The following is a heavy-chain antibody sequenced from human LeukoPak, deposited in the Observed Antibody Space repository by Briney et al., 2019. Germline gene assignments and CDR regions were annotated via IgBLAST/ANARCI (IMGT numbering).Heavy chain of an antibody. J-gene: IGHJ4*02. D-gene: IGHD1-14*01. V-gene: IGHV3-23*01. CDR3: ARSLGTPFDY. Sequence: GGSLRLSCAASGFTFSSYAMSWVRQAPGKGLEWVSTPSGSGDTTYYADSVKGRFTISRDNSKNTLYLQMNSLRAEDTAVYYCARSLGTPFDYWGQGTLVTVSS. CDR1: GFTFSSYA. CDR2: PSGSGDTT.